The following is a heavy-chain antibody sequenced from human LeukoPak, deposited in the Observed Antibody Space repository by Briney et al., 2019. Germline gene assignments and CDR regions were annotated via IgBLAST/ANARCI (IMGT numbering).Heavy chain of an antibody. D-gene: IGHD1-7*01. Sequence: SLRLSCAAAGFSFDDYAMQWVRQAPGGGLEWVSGISWNSGSIGYADSVKGRFTISRDNAKNSLYLQMNSLRAEDTALYYCAKSRTCGGPTDYWGQGTLVTVSS. CDR3: AKSRTCGGPTDY. CDR1: GFSFDDYA. V-gene: IGHV3-9*01. CDR2: ISWNSGSI. J-gene: IGHJ4*02.